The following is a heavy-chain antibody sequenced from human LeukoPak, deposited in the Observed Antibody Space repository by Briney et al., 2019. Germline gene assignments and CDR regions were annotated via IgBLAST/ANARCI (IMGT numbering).Heavy chain of an antibody. CDR3: ATSEGGGFFDY. CDR1: GFIFSNYW. J-gene: IGHJ4*02. CDR2: MHHTGSP. D-gene: IGHD4-23*01. Sequence: GSLRLSCAASGFIFSNYWMTWVRQPPGKGLEWIAIMHHTGSPHYNPSLQSRVTISIDTSKNHFSLKLRSVSAADTAIYYCATSEGGGFFDYWGQGTPVTVSS. V-gene: IGHV4/OR15-8*03.